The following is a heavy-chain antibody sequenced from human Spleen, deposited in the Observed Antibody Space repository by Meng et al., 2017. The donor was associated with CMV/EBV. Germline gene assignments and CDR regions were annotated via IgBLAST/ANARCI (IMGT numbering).Heavy chain of an antibody. Sequence: SETLSLTCAVYGGSFSGYYWSWIRQPPGKGLEWIGEINHSGSTNYNPSLKSRVTISVDTSKNQFSLKLSSVTAADTAAYYCARSFGSSWYLGLWGQGTLVTVSS. CDR2: INHSGST. CDR3: ARSFGSSWYLGL. J-gene: IGHJ4*02. CDR1: GGSFSGYY. V-gene: IGHV4-34*01. D-gene: IGHD6-13*01.